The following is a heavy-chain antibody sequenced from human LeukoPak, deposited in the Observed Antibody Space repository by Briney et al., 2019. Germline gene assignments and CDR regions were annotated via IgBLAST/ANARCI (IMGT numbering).Heavy chain of an antibody. Sequence: GGSLRLSCAASGFTFSSYAMNWVRQAPGKGLEWVSVLYSGGTTFYADSVKGRFTISRDNAMNTLYPQMKSLRLDDTAVYYCASPSPGGGAAGLFDYWGQGALVTVSS. CDR2: LYSGGTT. CDR1: GFTFSSYA. D-gene: IGHD6-13*01. J-gene: IGHJ4*02. V-gene: IGHV3-53*05. CDR3: ASPSPGGGAAGLFDY.